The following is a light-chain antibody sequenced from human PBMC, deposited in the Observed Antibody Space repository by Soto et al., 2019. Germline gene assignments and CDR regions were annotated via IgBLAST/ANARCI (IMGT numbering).Light chain of an antibody. J-gene: IGLJ1*01. Sequence: THPVSGSGLPRQAVSLSCPETSSDVGGYNYVSWYQQHPGKAPKLMIYDVGKRPSGVPDRFSGSKSGNTASLTISGLQAEDQADYYCCSYAGSYNPYVFGTGTEVTVL. CDR3: CSYAGSYNPYV. V-gene: IGLV2-11*01. CDR2: DVG. CDR1: SSDVGGYNY.